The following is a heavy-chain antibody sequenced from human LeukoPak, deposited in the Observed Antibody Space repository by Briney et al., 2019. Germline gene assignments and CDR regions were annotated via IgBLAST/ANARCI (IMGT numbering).Heavy chain of an antibody. V-gene: IGHV3-7*01. Sequence: PGGSLRLSCAASGFTFSSYWMSWVRQAPGKGLEWVANIKQDGSEKYYVDSVKGRFTISRDNAKNSLYLQMNSLRAEDTAVYYCVRAQYYYDSSGYEWEDYYYGMDVWGQGTTVTVSS. CDR2: IKQDGSEK. CDR3: VRAQYYYDSSGYEWEDYYYGMDV. CDR1: GFTFSSYW. J-gene: IGHJ6*02. D-gene: IGHD3-22*01.